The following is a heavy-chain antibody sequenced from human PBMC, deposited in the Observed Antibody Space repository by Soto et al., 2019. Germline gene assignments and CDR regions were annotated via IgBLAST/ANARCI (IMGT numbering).Heavy chain of an antibody. CDR2: ISYDGSNK. CDR3: ATRVHGDYPGKYYYAMDV. D-gene: IGHD2-21*01. J-gene: IGHJ6*02. Sequence: SLRLSCAASGFTFSSYGMHWVRQAPGKGLEWVAVISYDGSNKYYADSVKGRFTISRDNSKNTLYLQMNSLKASDTAMYYCATRVHGDYPGKYYYAMDVWGQGTTVTVSS. CDR1: GFTFSSYG. V-gene: IGHV3-30*03.